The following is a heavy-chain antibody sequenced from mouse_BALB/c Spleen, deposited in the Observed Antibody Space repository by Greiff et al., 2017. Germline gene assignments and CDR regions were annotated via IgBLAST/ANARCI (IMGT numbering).Heavy chain of an antibody. CDR1: GFTFSDYY. Sequence: DVMLVESGGGLVKPGGSLKLSCAASGFTFSDYYMYWVRQTPEKRLEWVATISDGGSYTYYPDSVKGRFTISRDNAKNNLYLQMSSLKSEDTAMYYCAREGETPFAYWGQGTLVTVSA. CDR3: AREGETPFAY. V-gene: IGHV5-4*02. CDR2: ISDGGSYT. J-gene: IGHJ3*01.